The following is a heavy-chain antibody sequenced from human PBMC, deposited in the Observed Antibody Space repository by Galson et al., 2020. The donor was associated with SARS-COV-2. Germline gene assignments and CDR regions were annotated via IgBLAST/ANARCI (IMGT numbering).Heavy chain of an antibody. D-gene: IGHD6-13*01. J-gene: IGHJ4*02. CDR3: ARLRIAAARTLPDY. V-gene: IGHV4-39*01. CDR1: GDSITSTNYY. Sequence: SETLSLTCTVSGDSITSTNYYWGWIRQPPGRGLEWIGSIHYRGFTYYNTSLKSRVTFSVDTSKNQISLNLSSLTAADTALYYCARLRIAAARTLPDYWGQGTLVTVSS. CDR2: IHYRGFT.